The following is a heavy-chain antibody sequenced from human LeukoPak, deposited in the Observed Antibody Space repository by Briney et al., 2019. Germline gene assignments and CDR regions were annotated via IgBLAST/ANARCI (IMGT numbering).Heavy chain of an antibody. J-gene: IGHJ4*02. Sequence: GGSLRLSCAASGFTLSSYAMSWVRQAPGKGLEWVSATSSSDAGTYYAESVRGRFTISRDNSKNTLFLQMNSLRAEDTALYYCARDMSVNYDFLTGAFDYWGQGSLVTVSS. D-gene: IGHD3/OR15-3a*01. CDR1: GFTLSSYA. CDR2: TSSSDAGT. CDR3: ARDMSVNYDFLTGAFDY. V-gene: IGHV3-23*01.